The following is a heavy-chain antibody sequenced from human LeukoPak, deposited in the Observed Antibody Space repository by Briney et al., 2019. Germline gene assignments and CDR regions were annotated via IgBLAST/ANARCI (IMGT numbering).Heavy chain of an antibody. CDR1: GFTFSSYA. CDR3: ARAYSSSWRPYYFDY. CDR2: ISSNGGST. Sequence: GGSLRLSCAASGFTFSSYAMHWVRQAPGKGLEYVSAISSNGGSTYYANSVKGRFTISRDNSKNTLYLQMNSLRPDDMAVYYCARAYSSSWRPYYFDYWGQGTLVTVSS. J-gene: IGHJ4*02. D-gene: IGHD6-13*01. V-gene: IGHV3-64*01.